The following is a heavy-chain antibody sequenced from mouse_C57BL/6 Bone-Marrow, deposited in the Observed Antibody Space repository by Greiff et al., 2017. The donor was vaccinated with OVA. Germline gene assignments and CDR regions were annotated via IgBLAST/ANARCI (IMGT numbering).Heavy chain of an antibody. CDR2: IDPENGDT. V-gene: IGHV14-4*01. D-gene: IGHD4-1*01. CDR3: TTPGLGAMDY. CDR1: GFNIKDDY. Sequence: EVKLVESGAELVRPGASVKLSCTASGFNIKDDYMHWVKQRPEQGLEWIGWIDPENGDTEYASKFQGKATITADTSSTTAYLQLSSLTSEDTAVYYCTTPGLGAMDYWGQGTSVTVSS. J-gene: IGHJ4*01.